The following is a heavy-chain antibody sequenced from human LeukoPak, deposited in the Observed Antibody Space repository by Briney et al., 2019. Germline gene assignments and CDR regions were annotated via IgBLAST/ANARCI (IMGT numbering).Heavy chain of an antibody. CDR3: AKSSTPQRGYYGMDV. J-gene: IGHJ6*02. Sequence: PGGSLRPSCAASGFTFSNYAMSWVRQAPGKGLEWVSFITDSGSSTYYADSVKGRFAISRDSSKNTLSLQMNSLRVEDTGVYFCAKSSTPQRGYYGMDVWGQGTTVTVSS. V-gene: IGHV3-23*01. CDR2: ITDSGSST. D-gene: IGHD6-25*01. CDR1: GFTFSNYA.